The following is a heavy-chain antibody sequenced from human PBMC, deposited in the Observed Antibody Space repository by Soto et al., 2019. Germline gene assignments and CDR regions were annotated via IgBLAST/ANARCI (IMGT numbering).Heavy chain of an antibody. CDR3: ARAVVVVPAASYDAFDI. V-gene: IGHV1-18*01. Sequence: GASVKVCCKASGYTFTSYGMRWVRQDPGQGLEWMGWISAYNGNTNYAQKLQGRVTMTTDTSTSTAYMELRSLRSEDTAVYYCARAVVVVPAASYDAFDIWGQGTMVTVS. CDR1: GYTFTSYG. CDR2: ISAYNGNT. J-gene: IGHJ3*02. D-gene: IGHD2-2*01.